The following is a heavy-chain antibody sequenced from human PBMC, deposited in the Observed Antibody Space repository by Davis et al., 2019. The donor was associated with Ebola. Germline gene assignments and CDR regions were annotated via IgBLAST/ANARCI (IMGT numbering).Heavy chain of an antibody. CDR2: ISGSGYT. J-gene: IGHJ4*02. D-gene: IGHD7-27*01. Sequence: PGGSLRLSCAASGFPFSGYAISWVRQAPGKGLQWVSGISGSGYTYYADSVKGRFTISRDNSKNTLSLQMNSLRAEDTAVYYCAKGEGAMGTLDSWGQGTLVTVSS. V-gene: IGHV3-23*01. CDR3: AKGEGAMGTLDS. CDR1: GFPFSGYA.